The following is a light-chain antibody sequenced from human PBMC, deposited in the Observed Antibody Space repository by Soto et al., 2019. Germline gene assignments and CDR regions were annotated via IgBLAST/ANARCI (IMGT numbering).Light chain of an antibody. V-gene: IGKV3-11*01. Sequence: EIVLTQSPATLSLSPGEIDTLSCRASQSVSSYLAWYQQKPGQAPRLLIYDASNRATGIPARFSGSGSGTDFTLTISSLEPEDFAVYYCHQRSNWPITFGQGTRLEI. CDR2: DAS. J-gene: IGKJ5*01. CDR1: QSVSSY. CDR3: HQRSNWPIT.